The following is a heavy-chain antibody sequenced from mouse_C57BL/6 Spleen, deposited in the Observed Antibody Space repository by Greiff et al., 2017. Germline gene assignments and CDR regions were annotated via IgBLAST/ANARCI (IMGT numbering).Heavy chain of an antibody. CDR1: GYTFTSYW. V-gene: IGHV1-64*01. Sequence: VQLQQSGAELVKPGASAKLSCKASGYTFTSYWMHWVKQRPGQGLEWIGMIHPNSGSTNYNEKFKSKATLTVDKSSSTAYMQLSSLTSEDSAVYYCAREGTITTDPAYFDYWGQGTTLTVSS. CDR3: AREGTITTDPAYFDY. D-gene: IGHD1-1*01. CDR2: IHPNSGST. J-gene: IGHJ2*01.